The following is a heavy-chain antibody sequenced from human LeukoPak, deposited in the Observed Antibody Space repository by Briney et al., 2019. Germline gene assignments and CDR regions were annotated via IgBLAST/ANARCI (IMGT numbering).Heavy chain of an antibody. D-gene: IGHD3-16*02. Sequence: ASVKVSCKVSGGTFRSSATNWVRQAPGQGLEWMGGTIPFYGATNYAQKFQGRVTITADESTGTVYMELRSLRSEDTAVYYCARVDVWGSYRRFDYWGQGTLVTVSS. J-gene: IGHJ4*02. CDR2: TIPFYGAT. V-gene: IGHV1-69*13. CDR3: ARVDVWGSYRRFDY. CDR1: GGTFRSSA.